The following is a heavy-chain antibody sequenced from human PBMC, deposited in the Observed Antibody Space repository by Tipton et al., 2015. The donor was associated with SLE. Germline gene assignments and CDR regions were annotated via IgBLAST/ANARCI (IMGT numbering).Heavy chain of an antibody. CDR2: ISSNGGST. J-gene: IGHJ3*02. CDR3: VKGDYGGNSGNAFDM. Sequence: SLRLSCAASGFTFSSYWMHWVRRAPGKGLEYVSAISSNGGSTYYADSVKGRFTISRDNSKNTLYLQMSSLRAEDTAVYYCVKGDYGGNSGNAFDMSGQGTMVTVSS. D-gene: IGHD4-23*01. CDR1: GFTFSSYW. V-gene: IGHV3-64D*08.